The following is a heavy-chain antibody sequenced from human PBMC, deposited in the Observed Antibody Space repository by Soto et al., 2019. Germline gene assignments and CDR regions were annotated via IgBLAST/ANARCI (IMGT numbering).Heavy chain of an antibody. Sequence: SVKVSCKASGGTFSSYAISWVRQAPGQGLEWMGGIIPIFGTANYAQKFQGRVTITADESTSTAYMELSSLRSEDTAVYYCARGESIAGGMDVWGQGTTVTVSS. CDR1: GGTFSSYA. V-gene: IGHV1-69*13. CDR3: ARGESIAGGMDV. D-gene: IGHD6-6*01. J-gene: IGHJ6*02. CDR2: IIPIFGTA.